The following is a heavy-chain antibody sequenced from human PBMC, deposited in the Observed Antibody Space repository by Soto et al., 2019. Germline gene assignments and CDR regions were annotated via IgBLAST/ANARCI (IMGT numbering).Heavy chain of an antibody. Sequence: PSLTCTVSGGSISSYYWSWIRQPPGKGLEWIGYIHYSGSTNYNPSLKSRVTISVDTSKNQFSLKLSSVTAADTAVYYCASQVSYGSGWFDPWGQGTLVTVSS. CDR3: ASQVSYGSGWFDP. V-gene: IGHV4-59*01. D-gene: IGHD5-18*01. CDR2: IHYSGST. CDR1: GGSISSYY. J-gene: IGHJ5*02.